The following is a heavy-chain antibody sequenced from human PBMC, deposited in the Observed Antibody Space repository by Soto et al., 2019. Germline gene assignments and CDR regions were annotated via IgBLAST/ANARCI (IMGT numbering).Heavy chain of an antibody. V-gene: IGHV4-4*07. Sequence: SETLSLTCSVSGGSIRNYYWNWIRQPAGKGLEWIGRIYTSGNSDYNPSLKSRVTMSADTSKNQLSLRLSSVTAADSAVYYCARLWFGKPPGYLDYWGQGVRVTVSS. J-gene: IGHJ4*02. CDR2: IYTSGNS. D-gene: IGHD3-10*01. CDR3: ARLWFGKPPGYLDY. CDR1: GGSIRNYY.